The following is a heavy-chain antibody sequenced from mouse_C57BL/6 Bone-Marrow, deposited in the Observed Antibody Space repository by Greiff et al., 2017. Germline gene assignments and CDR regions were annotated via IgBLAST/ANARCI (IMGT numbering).Heavy chain of an antibody. J-gene: IGHJ3*01. CDR2: FSSCSSTI. CDR1: GFTFSDYG. V-gene: IGHV5-17*01. Sequence: DVKLVESGGGLVKPGGSLKLSCTASGFTFSDYGMHWVRQDPEKGLEWVAYFSSCSSTIYYADTVKGRFTISRDNAKNTLCLQMASLRSEDTAKDYCARGGFCYWGQGILVTVAA. CDR3: ARGGFCY.